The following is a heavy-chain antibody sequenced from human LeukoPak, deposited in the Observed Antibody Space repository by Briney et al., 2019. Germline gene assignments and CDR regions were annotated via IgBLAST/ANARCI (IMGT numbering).Heavy chain of an antibody. CDR3: ARARWFGELLAWFDP. V-gene: IGHV1-69*01. Sequence: SAKVSCKASGGTFSSYAISWVRQAPGQGLEWMGGIIPIFGTANYAQKFQGRVTITADESTSTAYMELSSLRSEDTAVYYCARARWFGELLAWFDPWGQGTLVTVSS. CDR2: IIPIFGTA. D-gene: IGHD3-10*01. J-gene: IGHJ5*02. CDR1: GGTFSSYA.